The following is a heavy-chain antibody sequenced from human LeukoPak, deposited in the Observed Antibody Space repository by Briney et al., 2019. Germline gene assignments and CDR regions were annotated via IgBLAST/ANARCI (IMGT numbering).Heavy chain of an antibody. D-gene: IGHD4-17*01. CDR2: ISWNSGSI. J-gene: IGHJ6*02. CDR1: GFTFDDYA. V-gene: IGHV3-9*01. Sequence: PGGSLRLSCAASGFTFDDYAMHWVRQAPGKGLEWVSGISWNSGSIGYADSVKGRFTISRDNAKNSLYLQMNRLRAEDTALYYCAKEDYGDYPGNYGMDVWGQGTTVTVSS. CDR3: AKEDYGDYPGNYGMDV.